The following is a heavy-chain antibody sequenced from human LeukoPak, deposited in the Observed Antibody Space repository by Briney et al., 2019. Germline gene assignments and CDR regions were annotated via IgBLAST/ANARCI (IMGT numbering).Heavy chain of an antibody. V-gene: IGHV3-73*01. CDR2: IRSKANSYAT. Sequence: GGSLRLSCAASGFTFSGSAMHWVRQASGKGLEWVGRIRSKANSYATAYAASVKGRFTISRDDSKDTAYLQMNSLKTEDTAVYYCTRQAPLHYYDSSGKWAYDYWGQGTLVTVSS. CDR3: TRQAPLHYYDSSGKWAYDY. D-gene: IGHD3-22*01. CDR1: GFTFSGSA. J-gene: IGHJ4*02.